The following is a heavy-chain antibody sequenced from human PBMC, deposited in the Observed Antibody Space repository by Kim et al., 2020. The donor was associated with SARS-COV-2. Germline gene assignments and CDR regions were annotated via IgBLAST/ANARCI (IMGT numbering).Heavy chain of an antibody. CDR2: INTNTGTP. D-gene: IGHD6-19*01. CDR1: GYTFRTYA. Sequence: ASVKVSCKASGYTFRTYAMNWVRQAPGQGLEWMGWINTNTGTPMYAQGFTGRFVFSLDTSVSTAYLQISSLKAEDAAVYYCARGSGSGWLYWGQGTLVTVSS. CDR3: ARGSGSGWLY. J-gene: IGHJ4*02. V-gene: IGHV7-4-1*02.